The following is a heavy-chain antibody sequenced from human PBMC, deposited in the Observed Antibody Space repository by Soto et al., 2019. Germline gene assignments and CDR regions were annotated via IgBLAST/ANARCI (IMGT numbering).Heavy chain of an antibody. Sequence: QMQVVQSGPEVKKPGTSVKVSCKTSGFTFSNSAVQWVRQARGQRLEWVGWIVVGRGNTNYAQKSQERVTITRDMYTNIAYMELSSLRSEDTAVYYCAAEVYSGGDCCHFDYWGQGTLVTVSS. V-gene: IGHV1-58*01. CDR1: GFTFSNSA. CDR2: IVVGRGNT. J-gene: IGHJ4*02. CDR3: AAEVYSGGDCCHFDY. D-gene: IGHD2-21*02.